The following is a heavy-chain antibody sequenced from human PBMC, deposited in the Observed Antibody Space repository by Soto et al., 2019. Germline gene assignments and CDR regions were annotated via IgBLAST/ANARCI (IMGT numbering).Heavy chain of an antibody. CDR1: GGTFSSYA. CDR3: ARRGRDPMVKNGYFDL. CDR2: IIPIFGTA. D-gene: IGHD5-18*01. V-gene: IGHV1-69*01. J-gene: IGHJ2*01. Sequence: QVQLVQSGAEVKKPGSSVKVSCKASGGTFSSYAISWVRQAPGQGLEWMGGIIPIFGTANYAQKFQGRVTITADESTSTADMELSSLRSEDTAVYYCARRGRDPMVKNGYFDLWGRGTLVTVSS.